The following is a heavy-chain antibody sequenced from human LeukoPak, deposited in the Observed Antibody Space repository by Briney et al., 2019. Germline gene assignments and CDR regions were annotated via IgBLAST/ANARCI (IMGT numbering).Heavy chain of an antibody. V-gene: IGHV4-4*02. D-gene: IGHD3-10*01. CDR1: GGSISSSIW. Sequence: SETLSLTCAVSGGSISSSIWWSWVRQPPGKGLEWIGEIYHSGSTNYNPSLKSRVTISVDKSKNQFSLKLSSVTAADTAVYYCASTPQDYGSGSYYDWGQGTLVTVSS. J-gene: IGHJ4*02. CDR3: ASTPQDYGSGSYYD. CDR2: IYHSGST.